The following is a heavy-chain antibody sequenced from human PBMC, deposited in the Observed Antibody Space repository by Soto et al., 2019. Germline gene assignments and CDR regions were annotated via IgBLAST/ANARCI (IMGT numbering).Heavy chain of an antibody. CDR3: ATSPRFAFDI. V-gene: IGHV4-61*01. CDR1: GGSVNSVNYY. J-gene: IGHJ3*02. CDR2: IYSSGST. Sequence: QVQLQESGPGLVKPSETLSLSCSVSGGSVNSVNYYWSWIRQPPGKGLEWIGYIYSSGSTNYNPSLKSRFTISVDTSKNQLSLRLNSVTTADTAVYYCATSPRFAFDIWGQGTMVTVSS.